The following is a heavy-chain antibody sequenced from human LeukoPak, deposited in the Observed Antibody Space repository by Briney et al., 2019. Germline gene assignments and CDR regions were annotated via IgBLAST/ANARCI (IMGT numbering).Heavy chain of an antibody. V-gene: IGHV3-30*18. Sequence: GGSLRLSCAASGFTFSSYGIHWVRQAPGKGLEWVAVISYDGSNKYYADSVKGRFTISRDNSKNTVYLQMNSLRVEDTAVYYCAKGRSEWLVREGFDYWGQGTLVTVSS. CDR3: AKGRSEWLVREGFDY. J-gene: IGHJ4*02. CDR1: GFTFSSYG. CDR2: ISYDGSNK. D-gene: IGHD6-19*01.